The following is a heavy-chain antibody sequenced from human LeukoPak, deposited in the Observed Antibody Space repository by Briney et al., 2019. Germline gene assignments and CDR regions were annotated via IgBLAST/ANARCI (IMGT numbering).Heavy chain of an antibody. CDR3: ARDSQPSYYYDSSGYYRHFDY. CDR1: GFTFSSCG. D-gene: IGHD3-22*01. CDR2: ISGSSTYI. Sequence: GGSLRLSCAASGFTFSSCGMNWVRQAPGKGLEWVSSISGSSTYIYYADSVKGRFTISRDNAKNSLYLQMNGLRAEDTAVYYCARDSQPSYYYDSSGYYRHFDYWGQGTLVTVSS. J-gene: IGHJ4*02. V-gene: IGHV3-21*01.